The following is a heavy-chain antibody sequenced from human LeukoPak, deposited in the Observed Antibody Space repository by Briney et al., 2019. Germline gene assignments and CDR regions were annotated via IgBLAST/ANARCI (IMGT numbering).Heavy chain of an antibody. J-gene: IGHJ6*02. CDR1: GYSFTSYW. V-gene: IGHV5-51*01. CDR3: ARLPSYYYGSGSDGYYYGMDV. CDR2: IHPGDSDT. Sequence: GESLKISCKGSGYSFTSYWIGWVRQMPGKGLEWMGIIHPGDSDTRYSPSFQGQVTISADKSISTAYLQWSSLKASDTAMYYCARLPSYYYGSGSDGYYYGMDVWGQGTTVTVSS. D-gene: IGHD3-10*01.